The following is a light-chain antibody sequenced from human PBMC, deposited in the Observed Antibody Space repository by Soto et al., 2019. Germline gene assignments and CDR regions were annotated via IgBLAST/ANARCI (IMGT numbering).Light chain of an antibody. J-gene: IGKJ1*01. CDR3: QQYGTSPRT. CDR2: GGS. V-gene: IGKV3-20*01. Sequence: EIVLTQSPGTLSLSPGERATLSCSASQSVSSTYLAWYQQKPGQAPRLLIYGGSSRATGIPDRFSGSGSGTDFTLTISRLEPEDFAVYYWQQYGTSPRTFGQGTKVEIK. CDR1: QSVSSTY.